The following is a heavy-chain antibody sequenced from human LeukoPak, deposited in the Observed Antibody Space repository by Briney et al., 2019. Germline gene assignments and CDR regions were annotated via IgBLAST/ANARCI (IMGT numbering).Heavy chain of an antibody. V-gene: IGHV3-23*01. CDR1: GLTFSNYG. CDR3: AKRDRTVTHAFDI. D-gene: IGHD4-17*01. Sequence: PGGSLRLSCAASGLTFSNYGMSWVRQAPGKGLEWVSAISGSGGTTYYADSVKGRFTISRDNSENTLYLQMNSLRAEDTAVYYCAKRDRTVTHAFDIWGQGTMVTVSS. CDR2: ISGSGGTT. J-gene: IGHJ3*02.